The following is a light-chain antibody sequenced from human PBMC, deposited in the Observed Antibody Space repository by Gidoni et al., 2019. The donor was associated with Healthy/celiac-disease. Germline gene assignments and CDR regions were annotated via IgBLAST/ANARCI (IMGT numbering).Light chain of an antibody. V-gene: IGKV3-15*01. CDR3: QQYNNWAWT. CDR1: QSVSSN. Sequence: PPSLSGSPGERATLACRASQSVSSNLAGYQQKPGQAPGLLIYGASTRATGSPARFSGSGSGTEFTLTISSLQSEDFAVYYWQQYNNWAWTVGQGTKVEIK. CDR2: GAS. J-gene: IGKJ1*01.